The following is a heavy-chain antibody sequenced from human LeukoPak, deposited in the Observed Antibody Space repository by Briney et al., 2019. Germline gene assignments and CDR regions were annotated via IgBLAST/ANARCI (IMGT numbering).Heavy chain of an antibody. CDR1: GFLFSNSW. Sequence: GSLRLSCADSGFLFSNSWMAWVRQAPGRGLEWLANINQDGSAKTCVDSVKGRFTISRDNAKNSLYLQMNSLRAEDTAMYYCARDSGYNAFDYWDQGTLVTVSS. CDR3: ARDSGYNAFDY. D-gene: IGHD5-12*01. J-gene: IGHJ4*02. V-gene: IGHV3-7*05. CDR2: INQDGSAK.